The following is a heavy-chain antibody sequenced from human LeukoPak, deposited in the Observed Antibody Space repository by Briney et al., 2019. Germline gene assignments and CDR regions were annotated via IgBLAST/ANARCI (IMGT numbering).Heavy chain of an antibody. J-gene: IGHJ1*01. CDR2: INHSGST. D-gene: IGHD3-10*01. Sequence: SETLSLTCAVYGGSFSGYYWSWIRQPPGKGLEWIGEINHSGSTNYNPSLKSRVTISVDTSKNQFPLKLSSVTAADTAVYYCARAFLIRGYFQHWGQGTLVTVSS. CDR1: GGSFSGYY. CDR3: ARAFLIRGYFQH. V-gene: IGHV4-34*01.